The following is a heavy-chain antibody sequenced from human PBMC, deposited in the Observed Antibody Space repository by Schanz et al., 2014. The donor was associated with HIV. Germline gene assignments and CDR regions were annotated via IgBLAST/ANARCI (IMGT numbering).Heavy chain of an antibody. Sequence: VQLVESGGGLVQPGRSLRLSCAASGFTLNDHAMHWVRQAPGKGLEWVSGISWNSGSIGYADSVKGRFTISRDNAKNSLYLQMNSLRAEDTALYYCAKDIAGYNRYYFDYWGQGTLVTVSP. V-gene: IGHV3-9*01. D-gene: IGHD5-12*01. CDR3: AKDIAGYNRYYFDY. CDR2: ISWNSGSI. CDR1: GFTLNDHA. J-gene: IGHJ4*02.